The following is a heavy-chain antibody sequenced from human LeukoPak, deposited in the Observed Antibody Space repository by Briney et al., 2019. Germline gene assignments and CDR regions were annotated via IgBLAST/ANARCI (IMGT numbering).Heavy chain of an antibody. CDR3: AKVGTYSSYGEYFDY. V-gene: IGHV3-23*01. CDR1: GFTFSSYA. D-gene: IGHD6-6*01. Sequence: GGSLRLSCAASGFTFSSYAMSWVRQAPGKGLEWVSAISGSGGSTYYADSVKGRFTISRDNSKNTLYLQMNSLRAEDTAVYYCAKVGTYSSYGEYFDYWGQGTLVTVFS. J-gene: IGHJ4*02. CDR2: ISGSGGST.